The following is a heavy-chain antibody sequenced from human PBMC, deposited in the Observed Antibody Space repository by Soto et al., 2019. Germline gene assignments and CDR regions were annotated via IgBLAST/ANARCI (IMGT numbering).Heavy chain of an antibody. CDR2: ISAYNGNT. D-gene: IGHD1-1*01. CDR1: GYTFTSYG. CDR3: ARDQLERGWFDP. J-gene: IGHJ5*02. Sequence: APVKVSCKASGYTFTSYGISWVRQAPGQGLEWMGWISAYNGNTNYAQKLQGRVTMTTDTSTSTAYMELRSLRSDDTAVYYCARDQLERGWFDPWGQGTLVTAPQ. V-gene: IGHV1-18*01.